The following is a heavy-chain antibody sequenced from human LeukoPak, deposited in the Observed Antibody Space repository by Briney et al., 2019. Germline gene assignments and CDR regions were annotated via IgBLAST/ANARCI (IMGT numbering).Heavy chain of an antibody. CDR1: EXTISGYW. D-gene: IGHD3-22*01. CDR3: VRAPSSGYYFFDAFDI. Sequence: GGSLRLSCAASEXTISGYWMSWVRQAPGKGLEWVANIKQDGSEKFYVDSVKGRFTISRDNAKNSVFLQLNSLRAEDTAVYYCVRAPSSGYYFFDAFDIWGQGTMVTVSS. J-gene: IGHJ3*02. CDR2: IKQDGSEK. V-gene: IGHV3-7*05.